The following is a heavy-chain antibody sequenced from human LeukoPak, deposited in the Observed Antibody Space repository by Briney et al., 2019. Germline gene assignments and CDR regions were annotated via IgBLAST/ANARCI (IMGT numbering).Heavy chain of an antibody. D-gene: IGHD2-2*01. CDR3: ATSRGYCSSTSCSGVFDY. V-gene: IGHV1-24*01. CDR2: FDPEDGET. J-gene: IGHJ4*02. CDR1: GYTLTELS. Sequence: GASVKVSCKVSGYTLTELSMHWARQAPGKGLEWMGGFDPEDGETIYAQKFQGRVTMTEDTSTDTAYMELSSLRSEDTAVYYCATSRGYCSSTSCSGVFDYWGQGTLVTVSS.